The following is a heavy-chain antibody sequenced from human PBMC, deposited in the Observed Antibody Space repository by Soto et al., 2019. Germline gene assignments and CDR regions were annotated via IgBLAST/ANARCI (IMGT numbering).Heavy chain of an antibody. D-gene: IGHD3-16*01. Sequence: QVQLQQWGAGLLKPSETLSLTCAVYGGSFSGYYWSWIRQPPGKGLEWIGEINHSGSTNYNPSLKSRVTISVDTSKNQFSLTLSSVTAADTAVYYCAREGAHWYFDLWGRGTLVTVSS. CDR3: AREGAHWYFDL. CDR1: GGSFSGYY. J-gene: IGHJ2*01. CDR2: INHSGST. V-gene: IGHV4-34*01.